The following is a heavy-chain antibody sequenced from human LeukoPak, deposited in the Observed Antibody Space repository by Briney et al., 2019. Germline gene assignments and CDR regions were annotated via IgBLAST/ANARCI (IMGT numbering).Heavy chain of an antibody. J-gene: IGHJ4*02. Sequence: PSETLSLTCTVSGGSISSYYRSWIRQPPGKGLEWIGYIYYSGSTNYNPSLKSRVTISVDTSKNQFSLKLSSVTAADTAVYYCARELLPFDYWGQGTLVTVSS. V-gene: IGHV4-59*01. CDR3: ARELLPFDY. CDR1: GGSISSYY. D-gene: IGHD2-21*02. CDR2: IYYSGST.